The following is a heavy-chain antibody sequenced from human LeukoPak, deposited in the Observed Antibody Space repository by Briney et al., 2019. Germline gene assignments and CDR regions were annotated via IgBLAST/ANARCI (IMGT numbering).Heavy chain of an antibody. Sequence: GASLKISCKGSGSIFTSHWIAWGRPLPGKGLEWMGSIYPGDSDTRYSPSFQGQVTFSADKSISTAYLQWSSLKASDTAMYYCARRTAAATREFDYWGQGTLVTVSS. CDR1: GSIFTSHW. CDR2: IYPGDSDT. J-gene: IGHJ4*02. CDR3: ARRTAAATREFDY. D-gene: IGHD6-13*01. V-gene: IGHV5-51*01.